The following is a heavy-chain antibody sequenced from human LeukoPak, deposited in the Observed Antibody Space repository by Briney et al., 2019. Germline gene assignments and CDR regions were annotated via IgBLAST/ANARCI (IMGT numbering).Heavy chain of an antibody. CDR2: IIPILGIA. V-gene: IGHV1-69*04. J-gene: IGHJ4*02. D-gene: IGHD3-3*01. CDR1: GGTFSSYA. CDR3: ARDSNDFWSGLNGNFDY. Sequence: SVKVSCKASGGTFSSYAISWVRQAPGQGLEWMGRIIPILGIANYAQKFQGRVTITADKSTSTAYMELSSLRSEDTAVYYCARDSNDFWSGLNGNFDYWGRGTLVTVSS.